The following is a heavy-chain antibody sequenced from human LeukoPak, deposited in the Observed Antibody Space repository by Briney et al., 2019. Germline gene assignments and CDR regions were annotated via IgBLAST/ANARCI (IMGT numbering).Heavy chain of an antibody. D-gene: IGHD5-12*01. CDR1: GGSFSGYY. CDR2: INHSGST. Sequence: NPSETLSLTCAVYGGSFSGYYWSWIRQPPGKGLEWIGEINHSGSTNYNPSLKSRVTISVDTSKNQFSLKLSSGTAADTAVYYCARGRRNVDIVATILSSSSPYSSSWYFDYWGQGTLVTVSS. J-gene: IGHJ4*02. V-gene: IGHV4-34*01. CDR3: ARGRRNVDIVATILSSSSPYSSSWYFDY.